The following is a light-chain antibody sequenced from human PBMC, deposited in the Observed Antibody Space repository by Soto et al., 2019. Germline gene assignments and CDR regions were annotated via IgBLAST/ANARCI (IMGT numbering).Light chain of an antibody. J-gene: IGKJ1*01. Sequence: DIQMTQSPSSLSASVGDRGTISCPASQSVNTYLHWYQQKAGQAPKLLIYAASNLQSGVPSRLSGRGSGTDFTLTVDSLQPEDWATYDGQQGYSNPWTFGQGTKVDIK. CDR3: QQGYSNPWT. V-gene: IGKV1-39*01. CDR2: AAS. CDR1: QSVNTY.